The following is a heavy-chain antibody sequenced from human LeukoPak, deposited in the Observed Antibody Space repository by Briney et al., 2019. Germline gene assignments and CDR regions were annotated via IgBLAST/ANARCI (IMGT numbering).Heavy chain of an antibody. V-gene: IGHV4-59*01. Sequence: SETLSLTCTVSGGSISSYHWSWIRQPPGKGLEWIGYIYYSGSTNYNPSLKSRVTISVDTSKNQFSLKLSSVTAADTAVYYCASSYCSGGSCPLDYWGQGTLVTVSS. CDR2: IYYSGST. J-gene: IGHJ4*02. CDR3: ASSYCSGGSCPLDY. D-gene: IGHD2-15*01. CDR1: GGSISSYH.